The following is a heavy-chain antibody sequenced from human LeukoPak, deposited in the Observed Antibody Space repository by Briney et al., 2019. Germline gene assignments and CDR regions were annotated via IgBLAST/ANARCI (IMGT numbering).Heavy chain of an antibody. V-gene: IGHV3-33*01. CDR3: GRDRRWLQFKYYYYYYGMDV. J-gene: IGHJ6*02. D-gene: IGHD5-24*01. CDR1: GFTFSSCG. CDR2: IWYDGSNK. Sequence: PGGSLRLSCAASGFTFSSCGMHWVRQAPGKGLEWVAVIWYDGSNKYYADSVKGRFTISRDNSKNTLYLQMNSLRAEDTAVYYCGRDRRWLQFKYYYYYYGMDVWGQGTTVTVSS.